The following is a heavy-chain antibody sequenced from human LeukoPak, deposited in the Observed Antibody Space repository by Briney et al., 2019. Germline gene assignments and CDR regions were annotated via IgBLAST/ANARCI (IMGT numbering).Heavy chain of an antibody. Sequence: SETLSLTCTASGGSISNYYWSWIRQPPGKGLEWVGYIYYSGRTNYNRSLKSRVTISVDTSKNQFSLKLSSVTTADTAVYYCARVRQLAFDYWGQGTLVTVSS. D-gene: IGHD6-13*01. CDR1: GGSISNYY. CDR2: IYYSGRT. J-gene: IGHJ4*02. CDR3: ARVRQLAFDY. V-gene: IGHV4-59*01.